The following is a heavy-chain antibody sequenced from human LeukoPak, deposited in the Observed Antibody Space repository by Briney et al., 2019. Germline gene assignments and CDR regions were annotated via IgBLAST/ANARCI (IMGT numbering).Heavy chain of an antibody. CDR2: ITSYI. J-gene: IGHJ6*02. D-gene: IGHD3-9*01. V-gene: IGHV3-21*01. CDR3: ARYYHDYTGYMHYGMDV. CDR1: GFIFRKNK. Sequence: GGSLRLSCSGPGFIFRKNKMKLGPPAPREGLKWDSSITSYISYADSVRGRFTISRDNAKNSVYLQMNSLRAEDTGVYYCARYYHDYTGYMHYGMDVWGQGTTVTVSS.